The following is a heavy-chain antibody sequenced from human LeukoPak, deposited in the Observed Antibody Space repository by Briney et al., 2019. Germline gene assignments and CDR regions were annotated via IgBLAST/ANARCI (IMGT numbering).Heavy chain of an antibody. Sequence: SETLSLTCTVSGGPISSYYWSWIRQPAGKGLEWIGRIYTSGSTNYNPSLKSRVTMSVDTSKNQFSLKLSSVTAADTAVYYCARVNYYGSGSSLFDYWGQGTLVTVSS. D-gene: IGHD3-10*01. V-gene: IGHV4-4*07. CDR1: GGPISSYY. J-gene: IGHJ4*02. CDR3: ARVNYYGSGSSLFDY. CDR2: IYTSGST.